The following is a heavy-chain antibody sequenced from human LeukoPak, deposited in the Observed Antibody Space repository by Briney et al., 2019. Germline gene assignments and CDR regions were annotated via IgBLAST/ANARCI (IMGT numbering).Heavy chain of an antibody. CDR1: GGSISSSSYY. J-gene: IGHJ4*02. V-gene: IGHV4-39*07. Sequence: SETLSLTCPVSGGSISSSSYYWGWIRQPPGKGLEWIGSIYYSGSTYYNPSLKSRVTISVDTSKNQFSLKLSSVTAADTAVYYCARDYSSWSHNFDYWGQGTLVTVSS. CDR2: IYYSGST. D-gene: IGHD6-13*01. CDR3: ARDYSSWSHNFDY.